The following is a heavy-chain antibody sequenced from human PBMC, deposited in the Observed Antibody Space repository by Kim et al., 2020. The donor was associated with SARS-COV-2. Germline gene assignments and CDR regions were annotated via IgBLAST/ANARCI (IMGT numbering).Heavy chain of an antibody. V-gene: IGHV4-34*01. Sequence: SETLSLTCAVYGGSFSGYYWSWIRQPPGKGLEWIGEINHSGSTNYNPSLKSRVTISVDTSKNQFSLKLSSVTAADTAVYYCARVLRKNSSSSTLYYFDY. J-gene: IGHJ4*01. CDR1: GGSFSGYY. CDR3: ARVLRKNSSSSTLYYFDY. CDR2: INHSGST. D-gene: IGHD6-6*01.